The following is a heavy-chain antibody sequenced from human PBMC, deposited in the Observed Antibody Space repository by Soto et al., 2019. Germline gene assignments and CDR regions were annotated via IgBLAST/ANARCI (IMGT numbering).Heavy chain of an antibody. CDR3: ARSPPLPGGVIGD. CDR1: GASISSGAYY. Sequence: VQLQESGPGLVKPSQTLSLTCTVSGASISSGAYYWSWIRQHPGKGLEWIGYMYYSGSTNYNPSLKSRVTISVDTSKTQFSLKLNSVTAADTAVYYCARSPPLPGGVIGDWGQGTLVTVSS. D-gene: IGHD3-10*01. V-gene: IGHV4-31*03. J-gene: IGHJ4*02. CDR2: MYYSGST.